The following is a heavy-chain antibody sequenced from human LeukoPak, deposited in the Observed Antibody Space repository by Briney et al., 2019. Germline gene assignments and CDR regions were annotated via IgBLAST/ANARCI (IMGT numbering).Heavy chain of an antibody. V-gene: IGHV3-30*18. CDR1: GFTFSSYA. Sequence: GGSLRLSCAASGFTFSSYAMHWVRQAPGKGLEWVAVISYDGSNKYYADSVKGRFTISRDNSKNTLYLQMNSLRAEDTAVYYCAKESITMIVVVLDYWGQGTLVTVSS. CDR2: ISYDGSNK. D-gene: IGHD3-22*01. CDR3: AKESITMIVVVLDY. J-gene: IGHJ4*02.